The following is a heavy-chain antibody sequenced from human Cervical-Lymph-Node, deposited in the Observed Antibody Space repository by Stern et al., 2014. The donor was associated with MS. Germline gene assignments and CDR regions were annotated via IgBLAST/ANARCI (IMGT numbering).Heavy chain of an antibody. J-gene: IGHJ5*02. CDR1: GGSIDSGPYY. CDR3: ARGGFGRENWLDP. CDR2: IYTSGST. D-gene: IGHD3-10*01. V-gene: IGHV4-61*02. Sequence: QVQLQESGPGLVKPSQTLSLTCAVSGGSIDSGPYYWTWIRHPAGKGLEWIGRIYTSGSTNYNPSFRSRVTISMAPSKSQFSLQLTSVTAADTAVYYCARGGFGRENWLDPWGQGTLVTVS.